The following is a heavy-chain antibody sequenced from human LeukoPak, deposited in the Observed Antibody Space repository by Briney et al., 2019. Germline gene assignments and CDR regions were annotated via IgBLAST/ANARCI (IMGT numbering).Heavy chain of an antibody. CDR3: ALTVSSSWYGYFQH. V-gene: IGHV1-69*05. J-gene: IGHJ1*01. Sequence: SVKVSCKASGGTFISYAISWVRQAPGQGLEWMGRIIPIFGTANYAQKFQGRVTITTDESTSTAYMELCSLRSEDTAVYYCALTVSSSWYGYFQHWGQGTLVTVSS. CDR1: GGTFISYA. D-gene: IGHD6-13*01. CDR2: IIPIFGTA.